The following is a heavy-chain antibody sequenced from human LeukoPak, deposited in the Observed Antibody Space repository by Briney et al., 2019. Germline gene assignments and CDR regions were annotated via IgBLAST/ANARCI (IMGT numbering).Heavy chain of an antibody. D-gene: IGHD5-24*01. V-gene: IGHV1-18*01. CDR2: ISAYNGNT. CDR3: ARTGGDYYYYYYYMDV. CDR1: GYTFTSYG. Sequence: VASVKVSCKASGYTFTSYGTSWVRQAPGQGLEWMGWISAYNGNTNYAQKLQGRVTMTTDTSTSTAYMELRSLRSDDTAVYYCARTGGDYYYYYYYMDVWGKGTTVTVSS. J-gene: IGHJ6*03.